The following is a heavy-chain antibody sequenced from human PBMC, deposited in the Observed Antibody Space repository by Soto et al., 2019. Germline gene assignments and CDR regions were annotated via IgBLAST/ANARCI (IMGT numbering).Heavy chain of an antibody. CDR2: ISYDGSNK. CDR1: GFTFSSYG. Sequence: GGSLRLSCAASGFTFSSYGMHWVRQNTGKGLEWVAVISYDGSNKYYADSVKGRFTISRDNSKNTLYLQMNSLRAEDTAVYYCAKDPTIVYYDSSGYSNYFDYWGQGTLVTVSS. J-gene: IGHJ4*02. CDR3: AKDPTIVYYDSSGYSNYFDY. D-gene: IGHD3-22*01. V-gene: IGHV3-30*18.